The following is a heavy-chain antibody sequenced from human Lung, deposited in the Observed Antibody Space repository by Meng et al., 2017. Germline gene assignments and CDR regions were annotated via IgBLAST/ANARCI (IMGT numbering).Heavy chain of an antibody. CDR2: IDPRSVDT. CDR1: GSNVPDYW. V-gene: IGHV1-2*06. D-gene: IGHD6-13*01. J-gene: IGHJ4*02. Sequence: VKKPGDTSKGSFCQYGSNVPDYWLHWGRRAPGQGLKWMGRIDPRSVDTHYAQRFQGRVTMTGDTSISTAYMELSGLRSDDTAMYYCARDEDISAAGKLFGNYWGQGTLVTVSS. CDR3: ARDEDISAAGKLFGNY.